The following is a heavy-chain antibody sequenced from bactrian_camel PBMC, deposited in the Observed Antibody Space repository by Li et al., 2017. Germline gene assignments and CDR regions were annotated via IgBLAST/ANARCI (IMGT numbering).Heavy chain of an antibody. Sequence: DVQLVESGGGSVQAGGSLRLSCVASGFTFSSYAMSWVRQAPGKGLEWVSAISSGGGRTYYANSVKGRFTISRDNAKNTLYLQMNSLKTEDTAVYYCARPEYSDYDLKGEYNYWGQGTQVTVS. V-gene: IGHV3S31*01. CDR3: ARPEYSDYDLKGEYNY. D-gene: IGHD4*01. CDR1: GFTFSSYA. CDR2: ISSGGGRT. J-gene: IGHJ4*01.